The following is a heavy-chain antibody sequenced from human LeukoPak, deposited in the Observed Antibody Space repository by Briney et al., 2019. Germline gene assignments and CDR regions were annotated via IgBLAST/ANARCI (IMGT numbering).Heavy chain of an antibody. CDR2: INPNSGGT. D-gene: IGHD3-22*01. Sequence: ASVTVSYMASGYTFTGYYMHWGRQAPGQGLEWMGWINPNSGGTNYAQKLQGRVTMTRDTSISTAYMELSRLRSDDTAVYYCAREGTYYYDSSGLDYWGQGILVTVSS. J-gene: IGHJ4*02. V-gene: IGHV1-2*02. CDR3: AREGTYYYDSSGLDY. CDR1: GYTFTGYY.